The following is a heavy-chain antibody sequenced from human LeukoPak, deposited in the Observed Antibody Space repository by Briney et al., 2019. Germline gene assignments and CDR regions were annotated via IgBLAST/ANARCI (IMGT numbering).Heavy chain of an antibody. Sequence: SETLSLTCAVYGGSFSGYYWSWIRQPPGKGLEWIGEINHSGSTNYNPSLKNRVTISVDTSKNQFSLKLSSVTAADTAVYYCARAGGPCSSTSCYPALHWFDPWGQGTLVTVSS. J-gene: IGHJ5*02. D-gene: IGHD2-2*01. CDR3: ARAGGPCSSTSCYPALHWFDP. CDR1: GGSFSGYY. CDR2: INHSGST. V-gene: IGHV4-34*01.